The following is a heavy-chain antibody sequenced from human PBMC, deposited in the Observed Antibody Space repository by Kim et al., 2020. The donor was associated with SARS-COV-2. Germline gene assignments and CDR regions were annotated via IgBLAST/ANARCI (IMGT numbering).Heavy chain of an antibody. Sequence: GGSLRLSCAASGFTFDDYAMHWVRQAPGKGLEWVSGISWNSGSIGYADSVKGRFTISRDNAKNSLYLQMNSLRAEDTALYYCAKAPGDSFYNWYFDLWVR. V-gene: IGHV3-9*01. D-gene: IGHD2-15*01. J-gene: IGHJ2*01. CDR2: ISWNSGSI. CDR3: AKAPGDSFYNWYFDL. CDR1: GFTFDDYA.